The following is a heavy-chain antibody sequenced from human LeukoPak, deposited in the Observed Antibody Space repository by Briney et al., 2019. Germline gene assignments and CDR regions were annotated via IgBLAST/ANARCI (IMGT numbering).Heavy chain of an antibody. CDR1: GYTFTGYY. D-gene: IGHD2-21*01. V-gene: IGHV1-46*01. CDR3: ARSDVEGLWSPDFDY. Sequence: AAVNVPCKASGYTFTGYYMHWVRHAPEQELEWMGIINPSGGSTSYAQMFQGRVTMTRDTSTNTVYMDLSSLRSEDTAVYYCARSDVEGLWSPDFDYWGQGTLVTVSS. J-gene: IGHJ4*02. CDR2: INPSGGST.